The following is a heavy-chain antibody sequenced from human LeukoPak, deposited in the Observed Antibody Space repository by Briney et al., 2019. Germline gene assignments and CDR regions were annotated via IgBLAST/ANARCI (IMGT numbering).Heavy chain of an antibody. D-gene: IGHD2-2*01. J-gene: IGHJ6*02. V-gene: IGHV3-30*10. CDR1: GFTFSSYA. CDR3: ARDRVVVPAAYYYYYGMDV. CDR2: ISYDGSNK. Sequence: GRSLRLSCAASGFTFSSYAMHWVRQAPAKGLQWVAVISYDGSNKYYTDSVKGRFTISRDNSKNTLYLQMNSLRAEDTAVYYCARDRVVVPAAYYYYYGMDVWGQGTTVTVSS.